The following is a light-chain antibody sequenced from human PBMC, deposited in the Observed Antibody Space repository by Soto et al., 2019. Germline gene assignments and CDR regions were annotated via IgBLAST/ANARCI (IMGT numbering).Light chain of an antibody. J-gene: IGKJ2*01. CDR2: DGS. CDR3: QQRSDWPPMYT. CDR1: QSVSSY. Sequence: EIVLTQSPATLSLSPGERATLSCRASQSVSSYLAWYQQKPGQAPRLLIYDGSNRATGIPARFSGSGSETDFTLTISSLEPEDFAVYYCQQRSDWPPMYTFGQGTRLEIK. V-gene: IGKV3-11*01.